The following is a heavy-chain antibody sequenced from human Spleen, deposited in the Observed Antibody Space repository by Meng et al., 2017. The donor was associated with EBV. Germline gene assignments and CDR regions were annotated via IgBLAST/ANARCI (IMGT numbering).Heavy chain of an antibody. J-gene: IGHJ5*02. CDR2: VHYTGST. V-gene: IGHV4-39*01. D-gene: IGHD6-19*01. Sequence: LRRREPAPGQVNLSEPLSLPCTGSVNSISSFYYWGWIRPPPGRGLEWIGSVHYTGSTYYSPSLKSRVTVSVDTSKNQFSLRLTSVTAADTAVYYCARPFPSWQSPRLDPFGAWGQGTLVTASS. CDR3: ARPFPSWQSPRLDPFGA. CDR1: VNSISSFYY.